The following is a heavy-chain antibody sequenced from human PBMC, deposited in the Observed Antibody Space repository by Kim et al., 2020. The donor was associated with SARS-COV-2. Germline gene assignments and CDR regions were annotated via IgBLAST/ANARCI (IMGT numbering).Heavy chain of an antibody. J-gene: IGHJ6*02. V-gene: IGHV3-23*01. D-gene: IGHD4-17*01. Sequence: RFTISRDNSKNTLYLQMNSLRAEDTAVYYCAKGVDDYGDYPDQGGYGMDVWGQGTTVTVSS. CDR3: AKGVDDYGDYPDQGGYGMDV.